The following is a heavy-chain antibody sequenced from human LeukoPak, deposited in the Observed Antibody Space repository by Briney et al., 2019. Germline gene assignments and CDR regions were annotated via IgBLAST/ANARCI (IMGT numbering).Heavy chain of an antibody. CDR1: GGSISSYY. Sequence: SETLSLTCTISGGSISSYYWSWIRQPPGKGLEWIGYIYYSGSTNYNPSLKGRVTISVDTSKNQFSLKLSSVTAADTAVYYCARRAGGTFDYWGQGTLVTVSS. CDR2: IYYSGST. CDR3: ARRAGGTFDY. J-gene: IGHJ4*02. D-gene: IGHD3-16*01. V-gene: IGHV4-59*08.